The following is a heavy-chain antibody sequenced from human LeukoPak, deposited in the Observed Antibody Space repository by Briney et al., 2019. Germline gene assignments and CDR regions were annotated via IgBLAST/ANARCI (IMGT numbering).Heavy chain of an antibody. J-gene: IGHJ3*02. CDR2: TYYRSKWYN. CDR1: GDSVSANGAA. V-gene: IGHV6-1*01. D-gene: IGHD3-3*01. Sequence: HSQTLSLTCAISGDSVSANGAAWNWIRQSPSRGLEWLGRTYYRSKWYNDYAVSVKSRITINPDTSKNQFSLQLNSVTPEDTAVYYCARVPYYDLQADAFDIWGQGTMVTVSS. CDR3: ARVPYYDLQADAFDI.